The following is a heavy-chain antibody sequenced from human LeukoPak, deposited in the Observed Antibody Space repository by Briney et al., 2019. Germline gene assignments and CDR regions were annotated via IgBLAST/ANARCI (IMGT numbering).Heavy chain of an antibody. CDR2: ISYDGGDK. J-gene: IGHJ4*02. CDR3: AKDRIHSSSWTGDFDY. CDR1: GFTFSNYG. Sequence: PGGSLRLSCAATGFTFSNYGIHWVRQAPGKGLEWVAVISYDGGDKYYADSVKGRFTITRDNSKNTLYLQMNSLRAEDTAVYYCAKDRIHSSSWTGDFDYWGQGTLVTVSS. D-gene: IGHD6-13*01. V-gene: IGHV3-30*18.